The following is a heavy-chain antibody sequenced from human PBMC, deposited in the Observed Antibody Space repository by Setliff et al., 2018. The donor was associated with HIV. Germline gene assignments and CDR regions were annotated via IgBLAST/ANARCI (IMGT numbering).Heavy chain of an antibody. Sequence: GASVKVSCKSSGGTFDNYPINWVRQAPGQGLEWMGGIIPVLDMPHYAQKFQGRVTMTADKSTNTAYMEVTSLRSEDTAVYYCAKDHGPPDSNFWIDPLYMDVWGKGTTVTVS. CDR3: AKDHGPPDSNFWIDPLYMDV. CDR2: IIPVLDMP. V-gene: IGHV1-69*10. D-gene: IGHD3-3*01. CDR1: GGTFDNYP. J-gene: IGHJ6*03.